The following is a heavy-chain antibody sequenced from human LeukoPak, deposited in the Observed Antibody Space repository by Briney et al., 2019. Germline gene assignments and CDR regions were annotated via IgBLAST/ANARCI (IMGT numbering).Heavy chain of an antibody. CDR2: IKQDGSEK. CDR3: ARYYSGSGSFDY. CDR1: GFTFSSYR. J-gene: IGHJ4*02. Sequence: GGSLRLSCAASGFTFSSYRMSWVRHAPGKGLEGVANIKQDGSEKYYVDSVKGRFIISRDNAKNSLYLQMNSLRAEDTALYYCARYYSGSGSFDYWGQGTLVTVSS. D-gene: IGHD3-10*01. V-gene: IGHV3-7*01.